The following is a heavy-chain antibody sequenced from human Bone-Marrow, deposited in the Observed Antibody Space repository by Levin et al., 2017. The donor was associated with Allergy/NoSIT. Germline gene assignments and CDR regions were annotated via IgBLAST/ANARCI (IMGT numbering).Heavy chain of an antibody. Sequence: LSLTCAASGFTFSTYAMAWVRQAPGKGLEWVSGISATDGATYYADSVKGRFTISRDNSKNTLSLQMDSLRAEDTAIYYCIKDHHTTIPVAGEYWGLGTLVTVSS. J-gene: IGHJ4*02. CDR1: GFTFSTYA. D-gene: IGHD6-19*01. V-gene: IGHV3-23*01. CDR3: IKDHHTTIPVAGEY. CDR2: ISATDGAT.